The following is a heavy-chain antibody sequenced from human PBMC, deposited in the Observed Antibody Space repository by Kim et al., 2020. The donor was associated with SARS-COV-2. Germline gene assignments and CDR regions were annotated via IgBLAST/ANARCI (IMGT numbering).Heavy chain of an antibody. Sequence: GGSLRLSCSASGFTFSSYAMYWVRQAPGKGLEYVSAISSNGGSTYYADSVKGRFAISRDNSKNTLYLQMSSLRAEDTAVYYCVKDIVVVPAAYFDYWGQGTLVTVSS. V-gene: IGHV3-64D*06. CDR1: GFTFSSYA. CDR3: VKDIVVVPAAYFDY. CDR2: ISSNGGST. J-gene: IGHJ4*02. D-gene: IGHD2-2*01.